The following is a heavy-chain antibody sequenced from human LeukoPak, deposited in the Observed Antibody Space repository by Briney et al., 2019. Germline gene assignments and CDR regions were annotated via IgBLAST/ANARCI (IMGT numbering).Heavy chain of an antibody. Sequence: ASVKVSCKVSGYTLTELSTHWVRQAPGKGLEWMGGFDPEDGETIYAQKFQGRVTMTEDTSTDTAYMELSSLRSEDTAVYYCATAKRSFGELLYFGYWGQGTLVTVSS. CDR2: FDPEDGET. V-gene: IGHV1-24*01. CDR1: GYTLTELS. D-gene: IGHD3-10*01. CDR3: ATAKRSFGELLYFGY. J-gene: IGHJ4*02.